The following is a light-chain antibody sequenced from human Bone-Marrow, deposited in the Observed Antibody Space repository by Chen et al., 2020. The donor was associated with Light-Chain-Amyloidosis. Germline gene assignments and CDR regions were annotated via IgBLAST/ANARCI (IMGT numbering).Light chain of an antibody. CDR2: EVS. CDR1: QSLLHSDGKTY. J-gene: IGKJ4*01. V-gene: IGKV2-29*03. CDR3: MQGIHVPLT. Sequence: DIVMTQTPLSLSVTPGQPASISCKSSQSLLHSDGKTYLYWYLQKPGQSPQLLIYEVSSRLSEVPDRFSGSGSGTDFTLKISRVEAEDVGVYYCMQGIHVPLTFGGGTKVEIK.